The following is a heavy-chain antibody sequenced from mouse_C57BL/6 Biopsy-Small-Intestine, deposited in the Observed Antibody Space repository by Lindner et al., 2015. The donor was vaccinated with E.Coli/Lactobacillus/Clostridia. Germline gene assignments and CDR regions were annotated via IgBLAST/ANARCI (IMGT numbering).Heavy chain of an antibody. CDR3: ARGLTGMGPYAMDY. V-gene: IGHV1-81*01. Sequence: VQLQESGAELARPGASVKLSCKASGYTFTSYGISWVKQRTGQGLEWIGEIYPRSGNTYYNEKFKGKATLTADKSSSTAYMELRSLTSEDSAVYFCARGLTGMGPYAMDYWGQGTSVTVSS. D-gene: IGHD4-1*01. CDR2: IYPRSGNT. CDR1: GYTFTSYG. J-gene: IGHJ4*01.